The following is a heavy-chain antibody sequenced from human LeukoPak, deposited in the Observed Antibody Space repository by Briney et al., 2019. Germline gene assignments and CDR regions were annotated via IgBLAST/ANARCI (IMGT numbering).Heavy chain of an antibody. Sequence: GGSLRLSCAASGFTFSSYAMHWVRQAPGKGLEWVAVISYDGSNKYYADSVKGRFTISRDNSKNTLYLQMNSLRAEGTAVYYCARDRAYGDYRDAFDIWGQGTMVTVSS. J-gene: IGHJ3*02. D-gene: IGHD4-17*01. CDR1: GFTFSSYA. CDR2: ISYDGSNK. V-gene: IGHV3-30*04. CDR3: ARDRAYGDYRDAFDI.